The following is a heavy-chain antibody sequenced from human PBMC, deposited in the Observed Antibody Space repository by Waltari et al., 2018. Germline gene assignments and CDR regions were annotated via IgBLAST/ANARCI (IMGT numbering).Heavy chain of an antibody. Sequence: QVQLVQSGAEVKKPGSSVKVSCKASGGTFSSYAISWVRRAPGQGLEWMGGINPIFGTANYEQKFKGRVTITADESTSTAYMELSSLRSEDTAVYYCAREGGILTGFFDYWGQGTLVTVSS. J-gene: IGHJ4*02. D-gene: IGHD3-9*01. CDR3: AREGGILTGFFDY. CDR2: INPIFGTA. CDR1: GGTFSSYA. V-gene: IGHV1-69*01.